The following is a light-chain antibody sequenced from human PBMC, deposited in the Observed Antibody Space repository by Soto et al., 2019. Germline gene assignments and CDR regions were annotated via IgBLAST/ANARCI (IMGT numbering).Light chain of an antibody. CDR1: SSDVGGYNY. V-gene: IGLV2-11*01. CDR2: DVS. Sequence: QSARTPPRSVSLSPRQSVTISCTATSSDVGGYNYVSWYQQHPGKAPNLMIYDVSKRPSGVPDRFSGSKSGHTASLTISGLQAEDEADYYCCSYAGSYVFGTGTKVTVL. CDR3: CSYAGSYV. J-gene: IGLJ1*01.